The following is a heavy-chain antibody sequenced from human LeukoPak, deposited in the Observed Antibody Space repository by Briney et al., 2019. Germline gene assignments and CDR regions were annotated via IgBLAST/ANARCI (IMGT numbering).Heavy chain of an antibody. D-gene: IGHD2-15*01. CDR2: IIHSGRT. J-gene: IGHJ5*02. Sequence: SSETLSLTCAVYGGSFSNYYWTWIRQSPGKGLEWIGEIIHSGRTNYNPSLKSRVTMSVDTSKNQFSLKLSSVTAADTAVYYCARDIVVVVAATDTDNWFDPWGQGTLVTVSS. CDR1: GGSFSNYY. CDR3: ARDIVVVVAATDTDNWFDP. V-gene: IGHV4-34*12.